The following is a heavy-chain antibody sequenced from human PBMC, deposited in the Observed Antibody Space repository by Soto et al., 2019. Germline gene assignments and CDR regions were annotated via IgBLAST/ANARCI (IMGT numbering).Heavy chain of an antibody. CDR3: ARDRYLNWFDP. Sequence: QVQLVQSGAEVKKPGASVKVSCKTSGYSFTRDAMHWVRQAPGQRLEWMGWINAGNGNTKYSQKFQDRVTFTRDTFASTAYMELTSLRSEDTAVYYCARDRYLNWFDPWGQGTLVTVSS. CDR1: GYSFTRDA. J-gene: IGHJ5*02. CDR2: INAGNGNT. V-gene: IGHV1-3*01. D-gene: IGHD3-9*01.